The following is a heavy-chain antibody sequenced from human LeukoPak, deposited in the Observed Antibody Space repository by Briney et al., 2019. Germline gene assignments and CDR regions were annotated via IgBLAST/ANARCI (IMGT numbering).Heavy chain of an antibody. J-gene: IGHJ4*02. Sequence: SETLSLTCAVYGGSFSGYYWSWIRQPPGKGLEWIGEINHSGSTNYNPSLKSRVTISVDTSKNQFSLKLSSVTAADTAVYYCARIVVADFDYWGQGTLVTVSS. CDR1: GGSFSGYY. CDR2: INHSGST. D-gene: IGHD3-22*01. CDR3: ARIVVADFDY. V-gene: IGHV4-34*01.